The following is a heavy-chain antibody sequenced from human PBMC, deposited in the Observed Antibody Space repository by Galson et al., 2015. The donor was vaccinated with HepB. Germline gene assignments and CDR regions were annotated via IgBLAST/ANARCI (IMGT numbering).Heavy chain of an antibody. J-gene: IGHJ6*02. Sequence: SVKVSCKASGYTFTSYYMHWVRQAPGQGLEWMGIINPSGGSTSYAQKFQGRVTMTRDTSTSTVYMELSSLRSEDTAVYYCARARPTIVVVPAAIPYYGMDVWGQGTTVTVSS. CDR3: ARARPTIVVVPAAIPYYGMDV. V-gene: IGHV1-46*01. CDR1: GYTFTSYY. CDR2: INPSGGST. D-gene: IGHD2-2*02.